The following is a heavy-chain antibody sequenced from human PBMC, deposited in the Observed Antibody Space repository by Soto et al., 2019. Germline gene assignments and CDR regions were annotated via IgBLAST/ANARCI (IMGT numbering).Heavy chain of an antibody. CDR3: ARGRTYRRTAQYRRDVFGP. J-gene: IGHJ5*02. D-gene: IGHD2-2*01. CDR1: GGAFGDYY. Sequence: SETLSLTGAVGGGAFGDYYWRWVRQPPGKGRAWIRDINPSGSTNYNPSLKGRVTFSIDTSKNQFSLDLNSVTAADTAVYSCARGRTYRRTAQYRRDVFGPWRQGTLVTVPQ. CDR2: INPSGST. V-gene: IGHV4-34*01.